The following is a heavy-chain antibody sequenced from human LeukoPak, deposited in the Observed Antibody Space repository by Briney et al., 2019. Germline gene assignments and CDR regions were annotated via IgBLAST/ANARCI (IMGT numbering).Heavy chain of an antibody. J-gene: IGHJ4*02. CDR3: ARNYGSGSYYMGIDY. CDR1: GFTFSSYA. D-gene: IGHD3-10*01. V-gene: IGHV3-21*05. Sequence: GGSLRLSCSASGFTFSSYAIHWVRQAPGKGLEWVSYISSSSSYTNYADSVKGRFTISRDNAKNSLYLQMNSLRAEDTAVYYCARNYGSGSYYMGIDYWGQGTLVTVSS. CDR2: ISSSSSYT.